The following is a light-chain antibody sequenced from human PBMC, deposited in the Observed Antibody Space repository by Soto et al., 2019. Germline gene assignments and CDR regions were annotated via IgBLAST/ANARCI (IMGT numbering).Light chain of an antibody. J-gene: IGLJ2*01. CDR3: SSYTSSSTYVV. Sequence: QSALTQPASVSGSPGQSITISCTGTSSDVGGYNYVSWYQQHPGKAPKLMIYDVSNRPSGVSNRFSGSKSGNTASLTNSGLQAEDEDDYYCSSYTSSSTYVVFGGGTKLTVL. V-gene: IGLV2-14*01. CDR2: DVS. CDR1: SSDVGGYNY.